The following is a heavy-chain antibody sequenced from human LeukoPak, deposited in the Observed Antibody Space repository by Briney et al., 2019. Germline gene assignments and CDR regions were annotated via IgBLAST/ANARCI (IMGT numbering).Heavy chain of an antibody. CDR3: AKDRYCGGGTCYWSYFDY. CDR1: GFTFRTYA. J-gene: IGHJ4*02. CDR2: ISGGGGST. V-gene: IGHV3-23*01. Sequence: GGSLTLSCAASGFTFRTYAMSWVRQAPGKGLEWVSAISGGGGSTYYADSVKGRFTISRDNSKSTLFLQMNSLRAEDTAVYYCAKDRYCGGGTCYWSYFDYWGQGTLVTVSS. D-gene: IGHD2-15*01.